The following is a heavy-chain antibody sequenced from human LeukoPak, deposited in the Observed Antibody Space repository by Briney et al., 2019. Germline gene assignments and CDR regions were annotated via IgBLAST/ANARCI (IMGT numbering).Heavy chain of an antibody. CDR3: ARGIEAGVRGFDP. CDR1: GGSISSGGYS. D-gene: IGHD3-10*01. V-gene: IGHV4-30-2*01. Sequence: SQTLSLTCAVSGGSISSGGYSWSWLRQPPGKGLEWIGYIYHSGSTYYNPSLKSRVTISVDRSKNQFSLKLSSVTAADTAVYYCARGIEAGVRGFDPWGQGTLVTVSS. CDR2: IYHSGST. J-gene: IGHJ5*02.